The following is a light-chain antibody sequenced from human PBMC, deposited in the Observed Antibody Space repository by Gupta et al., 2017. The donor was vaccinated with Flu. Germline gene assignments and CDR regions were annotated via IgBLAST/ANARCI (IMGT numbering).Light chain of an antibody. Sequence: DIQMTQSPSTLSASIGDRVTITCRASQSISSWLAWYQQKPGKAPKLLIYKASTLESGVPSRFSGSGSGTEFTLTISSLQPDDFATYYCQQYNNSSRTFGQGTKVEIK. J-gene: IGKJ1*01. V-gene: IGKV1-5*03. CDR2: KAS. CDR1: QSISSW. CDR3: QQYNNSSRT.